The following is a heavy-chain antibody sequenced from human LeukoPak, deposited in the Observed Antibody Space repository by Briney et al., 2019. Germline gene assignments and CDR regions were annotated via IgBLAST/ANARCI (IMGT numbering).Heavy chain of an antibody. Sequence: GGSLRLSCAASGFTFSSYAMSWVRQAPGKGLEWVSAISGSGGSTYYADSVKGRFTISRDNSKNTLYLQMNSLRAEDTAVYYCAKDVVVVPAATSFGYWGQGTLVTVSS. D-gene: IGHD2-2*01. CDR1: GFTFSSYA. V-gene: IGHV3-23*01. CDR3: AKDVVVVPAATSFGY. CDR2: ISGSGGST. J-gene: IGHJ4*02.